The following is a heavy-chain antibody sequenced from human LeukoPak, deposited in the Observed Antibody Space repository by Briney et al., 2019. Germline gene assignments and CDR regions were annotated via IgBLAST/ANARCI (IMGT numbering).Heavy chain of an antibody. J-gene: IGHJ6*03. V-gene: IGHV4-34*01. D-gene: IGHD3-22*01. CDR3: ARGRQDVMIVVVMTAVSYYLDV. Sequence: SETLSLTCAVYGGSFSGYYWTWIRQTPEKGLEWIGEMNPSGSTNYNPSLKSRVTISVDTSKNQFSLELSSVTAADTAVYNCARGRQDVMIVVVMTAVSYYLDVWGKGTTVTVS. CDR2: MNPSGST. CDR1: GGSFSGYY.